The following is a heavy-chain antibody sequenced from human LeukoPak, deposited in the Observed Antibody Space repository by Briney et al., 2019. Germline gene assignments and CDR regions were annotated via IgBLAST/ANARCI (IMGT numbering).Heavy chain of an antibody. Sequence: PGGSLRLSCAGSGFTFSSYAMHWVRQAPGKGLEWVAVISYDGSNKYYADSVKGRFTISRDNAKNSLYLQMNSLRAEDTAVYYCARAAWNDVIRAFDIWGQGTMVTVSS. CDR2: ISYDGSNK. CDR1: GFTFSSYA. CDR3: ARAAWNDVIRAFDI. J-gene: IGHJ3*02. D-gene: IGHD1-1*01. V-gene: IGHV3-30-3*01.